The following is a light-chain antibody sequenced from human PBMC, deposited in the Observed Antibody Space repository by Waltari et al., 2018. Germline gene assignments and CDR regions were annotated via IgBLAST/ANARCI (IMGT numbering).Light chain of an antibody. V-gene: IGKV1-16*02. J-gene: IGKJ4*01. CDR1: QDIGNW. Sequence: DIQMTQSPSSVSASVGDRVSLTCRASQDIGNWLAWFQLKPGKAPKSLIYAASTLQTGVSSNFSGSGSGTDFTLTISSLQPGDCATYYCQQYSTFPPTFGGGTRVEI. CDR2: AAS. CDR3: QQYSTFPPT.